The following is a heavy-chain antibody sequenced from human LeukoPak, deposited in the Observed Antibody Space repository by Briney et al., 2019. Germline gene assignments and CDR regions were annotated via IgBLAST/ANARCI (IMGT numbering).Heavy chain of an antibody. D-gene: IGHD3-10*01. Sequence: GESLQISCQGSGYSFTTYWIGWVRQMPGKGLEWMGIIYPGDSDTRYSPSFQGQVTISADKSISTAYLQWSSLKASDTAMYYCASYYGSGRPPPDYYYYGMDVWGQGTTVTVSS. CDR3: ASYYGSGRPPPDYYYYGMDV. V-gene: IGHV5-51*01. J-gene: IGHJ6*02. CDR1: GYSFTTYW. CDR2: IYPGDSDT.